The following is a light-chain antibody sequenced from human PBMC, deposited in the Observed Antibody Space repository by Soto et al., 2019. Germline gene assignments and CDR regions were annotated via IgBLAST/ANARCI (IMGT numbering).Light chain of an antibody. V-gene: IGKV1-33*01. CDR3: QQYDTLPPELRIT. Sequence: DIQMTQSPSSLSASVGDRVTITCQASHDISNYLNWYQQKPGKAPKLLIYDASNLETGVPSRFSGSGSGTDFTFTISSLQPEDIATYYCQQYDTLPPELRITFGQGTRLEIK. CDR2: DAS. J-gene: IGKJ5*01. CDR1: HDISNY.